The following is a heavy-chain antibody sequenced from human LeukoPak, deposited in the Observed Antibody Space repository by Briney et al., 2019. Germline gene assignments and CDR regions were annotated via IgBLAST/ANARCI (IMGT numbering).Heavy chain of an antibody. CDR2: INHSGGT. CDR1: GVSFSGYY. CDR3: ARGTWPSIAALPSPSSNYMDV. J-gene: IGHJ6*03. V-gene: IGHV4-34*01. Sequence: PSETLSLTCSVNGVSFSGYYWSWIRQSPGKGLEWIGEINHSGGTNYNPSLESRVTISVDTSKNQFSLNLRSVTAADTAVYYCARGTWPSIAALPSPSSNYMDVWGKGTTVTVSS. D-gene: IGHD6-6*01.